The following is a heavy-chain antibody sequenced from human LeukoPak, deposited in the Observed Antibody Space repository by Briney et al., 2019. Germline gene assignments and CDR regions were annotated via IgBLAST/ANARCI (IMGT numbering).Heavy chain of an antibody. Sequence: GDSVQVSCKASGYTFTSYGISWVRQAPGQGLEWMGWISAYNGNTNYAQKLQGRVTMTTDTSTSTAYMELRSLRSDDTAVYYCARGLGYCSGGSCYDQYYFDYWGQGTLVTVSS. CDR3: ARGLGYCSGGSCYDQYYFDY. D-gene: IGHD2-15*01. V-gene: IGHV1-18*01. J-gene: IGHJ4*02. CDR1: GYTFTSYG. CDR2: ISAYNGNT.